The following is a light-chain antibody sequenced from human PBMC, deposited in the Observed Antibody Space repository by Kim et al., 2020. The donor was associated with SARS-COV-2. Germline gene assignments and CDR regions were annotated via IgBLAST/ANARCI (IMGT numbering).Light chain of an antibody. CDR2: GNS. Sequence: WVTISCTGSSSNSGAGYDVHWYQQLPGTAPKLLIYGNSKRPSGVPDRFSGSKSGTSASLAITGLQAEDEADYYCQAYDSSLSGYVFGTGTKVTVL. J-gene: IGLJ1*01. CDR3: QAYDSSLSGYV. CDR1: SSNSGAGYD. V-gene: IGLV1-40*01.